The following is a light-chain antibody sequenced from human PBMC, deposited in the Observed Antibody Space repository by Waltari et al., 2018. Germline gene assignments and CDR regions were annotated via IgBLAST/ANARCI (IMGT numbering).Light chain of an antibody. J-gene: IGLJ3*02. CDR2: GDT. CDR1: SSNLGTGFE. Sequence: QSVLTQPPSVSGAPGQRVTISCTGSSSNLGTGFEVHWYQQLPGTAPKPLIYGDTNRPSGVPDRFSGSKSGTSASLAITGLQAEDEADYYCQSFDSSLSGWVFGGGTKLTVL. V-gene: IGLV1-40*01. CDR3: QSFDSSLSGWV.